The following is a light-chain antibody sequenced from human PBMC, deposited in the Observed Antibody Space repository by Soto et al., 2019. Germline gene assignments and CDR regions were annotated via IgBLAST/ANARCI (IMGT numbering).Light chain of an antibody. Sequence: EIVMTQSPATLSVSPGERATLSCRASQSVSSNLAWYQQKPGQAPRLLIYGASTRATGIPARFSGSGSGTELTLTISSLQSEDVAFYDCQQYNNWPSITFGRGTRLEIK. CDR2: GAS. CDR3: QQYNNWPSIT. J-gene: IGKJ5*01. V-gene: IGKV3-15*01. CDR1: QSVSSN.